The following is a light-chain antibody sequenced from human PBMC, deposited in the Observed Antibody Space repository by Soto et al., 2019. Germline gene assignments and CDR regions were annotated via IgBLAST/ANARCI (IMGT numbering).Light chain of an antibody. CDR2: DVS. CDR1: STDVGAYNY. V-gene: IGLV2-11*01. Sequence: QSALTQPRSVSGSPGQSVTISCTGASTDVGAYNYVSWYQVHPGKAPKLMIYDVSQRPSGVPDRFSGSKSANTASLTVSGLQAEDAADYFCCSYAGSYTLLFGGGTKLTVL. CDR3: CSYAGSYTLL. J-gene: IGLJ2*01.